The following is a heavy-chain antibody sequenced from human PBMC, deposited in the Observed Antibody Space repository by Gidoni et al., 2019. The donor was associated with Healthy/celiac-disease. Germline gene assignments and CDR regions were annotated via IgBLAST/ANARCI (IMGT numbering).Heavy chain of an antibody. CDR1: GFTFSSYG. CDR3: AKASASRGLPGYFDY. CDR2: ISYDGSNK. Sequence: QVQLVESGGGVVQPGRSLRLSCAASGFTFSSYGMHWVRQAPGKGLEWVAVISYDGSNKYYADSVKGRFTISRDNSKNTLYLQMNSLRAEDTAVYYCAKASASRGLPGYFDYWGQGTLVTVSS. J-gene: IGHJ4*02. V-gene: IGHV3-30*18.